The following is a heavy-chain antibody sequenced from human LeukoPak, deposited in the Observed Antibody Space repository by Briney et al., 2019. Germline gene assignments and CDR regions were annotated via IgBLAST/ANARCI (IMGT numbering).Heavy chain of an antibody. CDR3: AKGNNGDHVLAWFDP. CDR1: GFTFSSYA. Sequence: PGGSLRLSCAASGFTFSSYAMSWVRQAPGKGLEWVSAISGSGGSTYYADSVKGRFTISRDNSKNTLYLQMNSLRAEDTAVYYCAKGNNGDHVLAWFDPWGQGTQVTVSS. J-gene: IGHJ5*02. V-gene: IGHV3-23*01. D-gene: IGHD4-17*01. CDR2: ISGSGGST.